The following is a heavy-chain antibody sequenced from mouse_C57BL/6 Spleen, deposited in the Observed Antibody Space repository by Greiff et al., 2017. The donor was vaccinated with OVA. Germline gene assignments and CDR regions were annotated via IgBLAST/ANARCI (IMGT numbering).Heavy chain of an antibody. CDR1: GYTFTSYW. J-gene: IGHJ2*01. CDR2: IYPSDSET. Sequence: HQPWAELVRPGSSVKLSCKASGYTFTSYWMDWVKQRPGQGLEWIGNIYPSDSETHYNQKFKDKATLTVDKSSSTAYMQLSSLTSEDSAVYYCARGDYDGGFDYWGQGTTLTVSS. D-gene: IGHD2-4*01. V-gene: IGHV1-61*01. CDR3: ARGDYDGGFDY.